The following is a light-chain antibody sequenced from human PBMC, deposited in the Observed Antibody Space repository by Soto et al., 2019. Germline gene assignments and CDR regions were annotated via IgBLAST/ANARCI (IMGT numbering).Light chain of an antibody. CDR3: RQYGSSPVT. CDR2: GAY. V-gene: IGKV3-20*01. Sequence: EIVLTQSPGTLSLSPGERATLSCRASQSVSSSYLAWCQQKPGKAPRLLIYGAYRRATGIPDRFSGSGSGTDFSLTNSRLEPEDFAVYFCRQYGSSPVTFGQGTGEEIK. CDR1: QSVSSSY. J-gene: IGKJ1*01.